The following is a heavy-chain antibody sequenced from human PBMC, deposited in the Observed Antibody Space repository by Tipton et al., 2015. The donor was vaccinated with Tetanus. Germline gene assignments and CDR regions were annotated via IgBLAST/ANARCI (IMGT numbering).Heavy chain of an antibody. D-gene: IGHD5-12*01. CDR2: ISYDGSNK. CDR3: AKDNGRSGYDYDDY. V-gene: IGHV3-30*18. Sequence: SLRLSCAASGFTFSSYDMHWVRQAPGKGLEWVAVISYDGSNKYYADSVKGRFTISRDNSKNTLYLQMNSLRAEDTAVYYCAKDNGRSGYDYDDYWGQGTLVTVSS. CDR1: GFTFSSYD. J-gene: IGHJ4*02.